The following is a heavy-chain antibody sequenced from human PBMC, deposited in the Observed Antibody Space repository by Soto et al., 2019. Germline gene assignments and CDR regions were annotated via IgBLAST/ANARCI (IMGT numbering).Heavy chain of an antibody. Sequence: SETLSLTCTVSGGSISSYYWSWIRQPPGKGLEWIGYIYYSGSTNYNPSLKSRVTISVDTSKNQFSLKLSSVTAADTAVYYCARLFHWKSSDYRGQGPLVTVSS. V-gene: IGHV4-59*08. CDR2: IYYSGST. D-gene: IGHD1-1*01. CDR1: GGSISSYY. J-gene: IGHJ4*02. CDR3: ARLFHWKSSDY.